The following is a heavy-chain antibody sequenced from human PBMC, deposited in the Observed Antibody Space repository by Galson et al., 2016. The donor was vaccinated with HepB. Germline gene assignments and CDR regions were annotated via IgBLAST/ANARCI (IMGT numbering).Heavy chain of an antibody. V-gene: IGHV2-5*01. D-gene: IGHD6-19*01. CDR3: AHIKGGWRTYYYVGRDG. CDR2: IYWNDDK. Sequence: PALVKPTQTLTLTCTFSGFSLNTHGVGVGWIRQPPGQALEWLVFIYWNDDKRYSLALRSRLAITKDTSKNQVVLTMTNMDPVETATYYCAHIKGGWRTYYYVGRDGWGKGTTVTVSS. CDR1: GFSLNTHGVG. J-gene: IGHJ6*04.